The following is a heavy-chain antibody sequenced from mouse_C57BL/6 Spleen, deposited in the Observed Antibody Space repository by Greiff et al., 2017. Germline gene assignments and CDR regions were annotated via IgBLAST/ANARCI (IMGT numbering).Heavy chain of an antibody. V-gene: IGHV1-61*01. CDR1: GYTFTSYW. CDR3: ARFSSWFAY. D-gene: IGHD3-1*01. Sequence: VQLQQPGAELVRPGSSVKLSCKASGYTFTSYWMDWVKQRPGQGLEWIGNIYPSDSETHYNQKFKDKATMTVAKSSSTAYMQLSSRTSEVSAVYYCARFSSWFAYWGQGTLVTVSA. CDR2: IYPSDSET. J-gene: IGHJ3*01.